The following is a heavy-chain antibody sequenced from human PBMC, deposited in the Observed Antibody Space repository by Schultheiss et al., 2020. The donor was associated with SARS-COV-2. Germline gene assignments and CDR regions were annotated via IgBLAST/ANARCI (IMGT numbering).Heavy chain of an antibody. V-gene: IGHV3-23*01. CDR1: GFTFSTYA. CDR3: ARDRKDGYNVPFDY. CDR2: ITGSGDNT. J-gene: IGHJ4*02. D-gene: IGHD5-24*01. Sequence: GGSLRLSCAASGFTFSTYAMSWVRQASGKGLEWVSTITGSGDNTYYADSVKGRFTISRDNAKNSLYLQMNSLRAEDTAVYYCARDRKDGYNVPFDYWGQGTLVTVSS.